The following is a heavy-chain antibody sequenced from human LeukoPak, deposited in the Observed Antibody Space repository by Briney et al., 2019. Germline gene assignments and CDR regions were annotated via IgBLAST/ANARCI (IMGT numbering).Heavy chain of an antibody. J-gene: IGHJ4*02. V-gene: IGHV3-66*01. Sequence: GMSLRLSCAASGFIVSTNYMTWVRQAPGKGLEWVSVIYSGGSTYYADSVKGRFIVFRDKSKNTLYLQMNSLRAEDTAVYYCARDKIVGATHFVYWGQGALVTVSS. CDR2: IYSGGST. CDR1: GFIVSTNY. D-gene: IGHD1-26*01. CDR3: ARDKIVGATHFVY.